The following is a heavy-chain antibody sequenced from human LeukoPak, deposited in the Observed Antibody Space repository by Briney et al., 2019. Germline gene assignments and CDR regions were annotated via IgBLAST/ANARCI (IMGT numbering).Heavy chain of an antibody. CDR1: GLSFSGHW. V-gene: IGHV3-74*01. Sequence: PGGSLRLSCAASGLSFSGHWMHWARQLPGKGLVWVSRISPTGSTTSYADSVKGRFTISRDNAKNSLYLQMNSLRAEDTAVYYCVSGSGWYMDYWGQGTLVTVSS. D-gene: IGHD6-19*01. J-gene: IGHJ4*02. CDR2: ISPTGSTT. CDR3: VSGSGWYMDY.